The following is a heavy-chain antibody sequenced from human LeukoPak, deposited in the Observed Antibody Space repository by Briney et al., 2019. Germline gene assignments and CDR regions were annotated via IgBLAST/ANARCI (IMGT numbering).Heavy chain of an antibody. J-gene: IGHJ5*01. V-gene: IGHV3-20*04. CDR2: INWNGGST. CDR1: GFTFDDYG. CDR3: ARGIDDGDNWFDS. Sequence: PGGSLRLSCAASGFTFDDYGMSWVRPAPGKGLEWVSGINWNGGSTGYVDSVKGRFTISRDNAKNSLYLQMNSLRAEDTALYYCARGIDDGDNWFDSWGQGTLVTVSS. D-gene: IGHD1-1*01.